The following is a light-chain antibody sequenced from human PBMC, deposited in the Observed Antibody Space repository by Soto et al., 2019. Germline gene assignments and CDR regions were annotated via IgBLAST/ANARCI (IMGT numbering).Light chain of an antibody. J-gene: IGLJ1*01. CDR3: QSYDSSNYV. CDR2: EDN. Sequence: NFMLTQPHSVSESPGKTVTISCTRSSGSIASNYVQWYQQRPGSAPTTVIYEDNQRPSGVPDRFFGSIDSSSNSASLTISGLKTEDEADYYCQSYDSSNYVFGTGTKLTVL. V-gene: IGLV6-57*03. CDR1: SGSIASNY.